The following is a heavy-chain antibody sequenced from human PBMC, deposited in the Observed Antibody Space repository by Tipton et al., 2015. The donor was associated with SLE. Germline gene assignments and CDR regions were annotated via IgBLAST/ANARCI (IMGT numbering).Heavy chain of an antibody. D-gene: IGHD3-10*01. CDR2: IYYSGTT. J-gene: IGHJ3*02. Sequence: LRLSCAVSGGSISSGGYSWSWLRQPPGMGLEWIGYIYYSGTTSYNSSFKSRVTISADRSNNQFSLNLTSVTAADTAVYFCARGKYYGSSSYQKGPSPGGFDIWGQGTMVAVSS. CDR3: ARGKYYGSSSYQKGPSPGGFDI. V-gene: IGHV4-30-2*01. CDR1: GGSISSGGYS.